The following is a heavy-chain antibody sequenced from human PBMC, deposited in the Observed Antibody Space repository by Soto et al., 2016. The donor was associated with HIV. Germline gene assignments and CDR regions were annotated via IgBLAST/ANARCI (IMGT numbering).Heavy chain of an antibody. CDR1: GGSINSRSHY. CDR3: AAGTGERGRLVPGPDGMDV. D-gene: IGHD3-16*01. V-gene: IGHV4-39*01. J-gene: IGHJ6*01. Sequence: QLHLQESGPGLVRPSETLSLTCIVSGGSINSRSHYWGWIRQSPGKGLEWIGSIYHTGSTYYNPSLKSRVTISINTARNQFSLRLTSLTAADTAVYYCAAGTGERGRLVPGPDGMDVVGAR. CDR2: IYHTGST.